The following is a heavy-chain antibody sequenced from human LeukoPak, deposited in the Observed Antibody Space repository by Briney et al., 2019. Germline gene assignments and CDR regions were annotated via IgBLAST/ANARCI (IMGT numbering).Heavy chain of an antibody. D-gene: IGHD5-18*01. J-gene: IGHJ4*02. CDR3: ARHRYSYGSYYFDY. V-gene: IGHV4-59*08. CDR1: GGSISNYY. CDR2: IHYSGST. Sequence: PSETLSLTCTVSGGSISNYYWSWIRQPPGKGLERIGYIHYSGSTNYNPSLTSRVTMLVDTSKNQFSLKLSSVTAADTAVYYCARHRYSYGSYYFDYWGQGTLVTVSS.